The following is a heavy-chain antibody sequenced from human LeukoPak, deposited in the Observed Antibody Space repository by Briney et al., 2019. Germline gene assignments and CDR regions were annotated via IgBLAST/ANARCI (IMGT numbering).Heavy chain of an antibody. CDR1: GFTFSDYY. CDR2: ISSSGSTI. J-gene: IGHJ4*02. V-gene: IGHV3-11*01. Sequence: GRSLRLSCAASGFTFSDYYMSWIRQAPGKGLEWVSYISSSGSTIYYADSVKGRFTISRDNAKNSLYLQMNSLRAEDTAVYYCARDFEATEKFDYWGQGTLVTVSS. CDR3: ARDFEATEKFDY.